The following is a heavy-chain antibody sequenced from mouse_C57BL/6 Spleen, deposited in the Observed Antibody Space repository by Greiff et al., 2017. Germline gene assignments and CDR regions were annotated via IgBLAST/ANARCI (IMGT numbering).Heavy chain of an antibody. CDR3: AREGTRTVFAY. V-gene: IGHV1-55*01. CDR2: IYPGSGST. CDR1: GYTFTSYW. J-gene: IGHJ3*01. D-gene: IGHD1-1*01. Sequence: QVQLQQPGAELVKPGASVKMSCKASGYTFTSYWITWVKQRPGQGLEWIGDIYPGSGSTNYNEKFKSKATLTVDKSSSTAYMQLSSLTSEDSAVYYCAREGTRTVFAYWGQGTLVTVSA.